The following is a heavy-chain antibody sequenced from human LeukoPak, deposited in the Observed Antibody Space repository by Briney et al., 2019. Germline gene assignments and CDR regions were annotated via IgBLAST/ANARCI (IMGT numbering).Heavy chain of an antibody. Sequence: GGSLRLSCAASGFIFSDYYMTWIRQAPGKGLEWVSYISSSGSTIYYADSVKGRFTISRDNAKNSLYLQMNSLRAEDTAVYYCAREPTYTSSWYTSCDYWGQGTLVTVSS. CDR3: AREPTYTSSWYTSCDY. J-gene: IGHJ4*02. CDR2: ISSSGSTI. D-gene: IGHD6-13*01. CDR1: GFIFSDYY. V-gene: IGHV3-11*04.